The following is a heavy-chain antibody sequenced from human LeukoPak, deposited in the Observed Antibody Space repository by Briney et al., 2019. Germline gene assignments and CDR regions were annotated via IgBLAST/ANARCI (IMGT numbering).Heavy chain of an antibody. J-gene: IGHJ3*02. V-gene: IGHV4-38-2*02. CDR1: GYSISSGYY. D-gene: IGHD2-15*01. CDR3: ARAHCSGGSCVDAFDI. CDR2: IYHSGST. Sequence: SETLSLTCTVSGYSISSGYYWGWIRQPPGKGLEWIGSIYHSGSTYYNPSLKSRVTISVDTSKNQFSLKPSSVTAADTAVYYCARAHCSGGSCVDAFDIWGQGTMVTVSS.